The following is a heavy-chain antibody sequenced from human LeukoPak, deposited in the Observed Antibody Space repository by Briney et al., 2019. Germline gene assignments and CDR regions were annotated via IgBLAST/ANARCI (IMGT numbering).Heavy chain of an antibody. V-gene: IGHV3-21*01. CDR1: GFTFSSHA. CDR3: ARDESSYYDILTGYTTNYYFDY. Sequence: GGSLRLSCAASGFTFSSHAMSWVRQAPGKGLEWVSSISSSSSYIYYADSVKGRFTISRDNAKNSLYLQMNSLRAEDTAVYYCARDESSYYDILTGYTTNYYFDYWGQGTLVTVSS. D-gene: IGHD3-9*01. J-gene: IGHJ4*02. CDR2: ISSSSSYI.